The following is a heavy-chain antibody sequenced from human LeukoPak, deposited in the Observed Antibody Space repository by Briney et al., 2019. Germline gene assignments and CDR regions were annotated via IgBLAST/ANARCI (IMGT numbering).Heavy chain of an antibody. CDR1: GFTFSSYW. CDR3: ARDRSYRPDSGSYLRY. CDR2: IKQDGSEK. J-gene: IGHJ4*02. D-gene: IGHD1-26*01. Sequence: AGGSLRLSCAASGFTFSSYWMSWVRQAPGKGLEWVANIKQDGSEKYYVDSVKGRFTISRDNAKNSLYLQMNSLRAEDTAVYYCARDRSYRPDSGSYLRYWGQGTLVTVSS. V-gene: IGHV3-7*01.